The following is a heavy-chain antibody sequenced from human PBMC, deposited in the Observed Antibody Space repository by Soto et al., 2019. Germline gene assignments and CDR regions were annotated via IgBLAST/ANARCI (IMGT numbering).Heavy chain of an antibody. D-gene: IGHD3-10*01. CDR1: GGSFSGYY. CDR2: INHSGSS. Sequence: QVQLQQWGAGLLKPSETLSLTCAVYGGSFSGYYWSWIRQPPGKGLEWIGEINHSGSSNYNPSLKCRFSLSEDTSKNRFSLKLSSVTAADTAVYYCTRGLLLWYVELSRRGDHYYYMDVWGKGTTVTVSS. V-gene: IGHV4-34*01. J-gene: IGHJ6*03. CDR3: TRGLLLWYVELSRRGDHYYYMDV.